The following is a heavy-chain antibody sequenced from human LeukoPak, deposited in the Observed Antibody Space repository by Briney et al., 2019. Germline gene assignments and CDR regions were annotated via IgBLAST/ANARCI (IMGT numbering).Heavy chain of an antibody. D-gene: IGHD7-27*01. V-gene: IGHV3-73*01. CDR2: IRSKANSYAT. Sequence: PGGSLRLSCAASGFTFSGSAMHWVRQASGNGLEWVGRIRSKANSYATAYAASVKGRFTISRDDSKNTAYLQMNSLKTEDTAVYYCTRLGNAQESDYWGQGTLVTVSS. CDR3: TRLGNAQESDY. J-gene: IGHJ4*02. CDR1: GFTFSGSA.